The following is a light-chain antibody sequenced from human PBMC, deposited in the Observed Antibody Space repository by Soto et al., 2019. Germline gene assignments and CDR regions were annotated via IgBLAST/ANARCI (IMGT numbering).Light chain of an antibody. CDR2: SNN. Sequence: QSVLTQPPSASGTPGQRVTISCSGSSSNIGSNYVNWYQQLPGTAPKLLIYSNNQRPSWVPDRFSGSKSGTSGSLSISGLQSEAEADYYCAAWDDSLNGFWVFGGGTKLTVL. V-gene: IGLV1-44*01. J-gene: IGLJ3*02. CDR1: SSNIGSNY. CDR3: AAWDDSLNGFWV.